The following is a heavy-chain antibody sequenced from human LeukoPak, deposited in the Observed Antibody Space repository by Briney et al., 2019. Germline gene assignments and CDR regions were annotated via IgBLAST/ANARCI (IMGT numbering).Heavy chain of an antibody. CDR2: IDTDGSTT. Sequence: GGSLRLSCAASRFTFSNYWMHWVRQAPGKGLVWVSRIDTDGSTTRYADSVKGRFTISRDNAENTLYLQMDSLRAEDTALYYCARTRGNALDIWGQGTMVTVSS. V-gene: IGHV3-74*01. CDR3: ARTRGNALDI. CDR1: RFTFSNYW. J-gene: IGHJ3*02. D-gene: IGHD3-10*01.